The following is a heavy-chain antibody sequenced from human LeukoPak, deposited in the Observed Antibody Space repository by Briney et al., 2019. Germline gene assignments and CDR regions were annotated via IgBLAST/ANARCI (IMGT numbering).Heavy chain of an antibody. CDR1: GFTFSQHW. CDR3: ARGHYGLDI. J-gene: IGHJ3*02. V-gene: IGHV3-7*01. Sequence: GGSLRLSCVASGFTFSQHWTTWVRQAPGKGLEWVAHINADGSERDSVDSGTGRFTISKDNAKNSVYLQLSSLRAEDTARYYCARGHYGLDIWGQGTMVTVSS. D-gene: IGHD4-17*01. CDR2: INADGSER.